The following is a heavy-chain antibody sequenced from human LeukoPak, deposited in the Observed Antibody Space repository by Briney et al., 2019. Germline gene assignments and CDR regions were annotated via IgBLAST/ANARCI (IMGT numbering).Heavy chain of an antibody. J-gene: IGHJ6*03. CDR2: IRYEGSNK. CDR3: AKDLVGYCTIGVCRYYYYYMDV. Sequence: GGSLRLSCAASGLTFSSYGVHWVPQAPGKGREWVAFIRYEGSNKYYADSVKGRFTISRDNSKNTLYLQLNSLRAEDTAVYYCAKDLVGYCTIGVCRYYYYYMDVWGKGTTVTVSS. D-gene: IGHD2-8*01. V-gene: IGHV3-30*02. CDR1: GLTFSSYG.